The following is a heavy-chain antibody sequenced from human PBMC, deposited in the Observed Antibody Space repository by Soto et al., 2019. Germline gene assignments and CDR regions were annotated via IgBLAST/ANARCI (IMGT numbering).Heavy chain of an antibody. CDR2: ISSSGSTI. V-gene: IGHV3-11*01. J-gene: IGHJ5*02. D-gene: IGHD3-10*01. CDR1: GFTFSDYY. CDR3: ARDMVRASGWFDP. Sequence: PGWSLRLSCAASGFTFSDYYMSWIRQAPGKGLEWVSYISSSGSTIYYADSVKGRFTISSDNAKNSLYLQMNSLRAEDTAVYYCARDMVRASGWFDPWGQGTLVTASS.